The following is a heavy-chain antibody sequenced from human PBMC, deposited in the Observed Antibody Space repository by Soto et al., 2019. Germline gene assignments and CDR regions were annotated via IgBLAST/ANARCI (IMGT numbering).Heavy chain of an antibody. Sequence: SVKVSCKASGGTFSSYAISWVRQAPGQGLEWMGGIIPIFGSTSYAQKFQGRVTMTRDTSTSTVYMELSSLRSEDTAVYYCARGSGYNYQSPFDYWGQGTLVTVSS. CDR2: IIPIFGST. J-gene: IGHJ4*02. CDR3: ARGSGYNYQSPFDY. D-gene: IGHD5-12*01. CDR1: GGTFSSYA. V-gene: IGHV1-69*05.